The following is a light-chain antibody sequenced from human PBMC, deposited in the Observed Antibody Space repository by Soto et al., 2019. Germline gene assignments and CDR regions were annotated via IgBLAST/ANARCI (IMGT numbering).Light chain of an antibody. CDR3: QQSYNTPWT. V-gene: IGKV1-39*01. CDR1: QSINNY. Sequence: DIQMTQSPSSLSASVGDRVTITCRASQSINNYLNWYQQRPGKAPKLLIYAASNLQSGVPSRFSGSGSGAYFTLTVSSLQPEDFATDFCQQSYNTPWTFGQGTKVEV. CDR2: AAS. J-gene: IGKJ1*01.